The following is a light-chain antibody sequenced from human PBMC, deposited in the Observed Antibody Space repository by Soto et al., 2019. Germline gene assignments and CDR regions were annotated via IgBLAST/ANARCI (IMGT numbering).Light chain of an antibody. J-gene: IGLJ1*01. CDR1: SSNIGAGYD. CDR3: QSYDSRLSGFYV. V-gene: IGLV1-40*01. CDR2: GNS. Sequence: QSVLTQPPSVSGAPGQRVTISCTGSSSNIGAGYDVHWYQQLPGTAPKLLIYGNSNRPSRVPDRFSGSKSGTSASLAITGLRFEDEADYYCQSYDSRLSGFYVFGTGTKLTVL.